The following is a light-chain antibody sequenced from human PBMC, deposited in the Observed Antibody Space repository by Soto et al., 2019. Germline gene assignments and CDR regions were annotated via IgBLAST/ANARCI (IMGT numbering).Light chain of an antibody. CDR1: SSNIGAGYD. V-gene: IGLV1-40*01. J-gene: IGLJ3*02. Sequence: QSVLTQPPSVSGAPGQRVTLSCTGGSSNIGAGYDVHWYQQLPGTAPKLLISGNSNRPSGVPDRFSGSKSGTSASRAITGLQDEDEADYYCQSYESSLSGWVFGGGTKLTVL. CDR2: GNS. CDR3: QSYESSLSGWV.